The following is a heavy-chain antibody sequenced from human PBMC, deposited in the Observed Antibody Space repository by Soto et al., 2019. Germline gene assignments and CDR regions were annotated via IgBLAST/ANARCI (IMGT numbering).Heavy chain of an antibody. D-gene: IGHD5-18*01. CDR3: AAGDSSDTGDH. J-gene: IGHJ4*02. V-gene: IGHV1-69*01. CDR2: TTAILGTR. CDR1: GGTLSHYG. Sequence: QVQLVQSGAEVKKPGSSVKVSCKASGGTLSHYGVSWVRQVPGKGLEWMGGTTAILGTRDYAQKCQGRMTITSNESTTTSYMELNSLTSDDTSVYYCAAGDSSDTGDHWGQGTLVTVSS.